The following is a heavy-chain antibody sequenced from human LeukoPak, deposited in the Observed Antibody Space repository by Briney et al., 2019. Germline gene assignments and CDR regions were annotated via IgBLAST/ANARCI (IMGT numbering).Heavy chain of an antibody. CDR2: IYYSGST. CDR1: GGSISSYY. V-gene: IGHV4-59*01. CDR3: ARGFHSDRSSL. J-gene: IGHJ4*02. Sequence: SETLSLTCTVSGGSISSYYWSWIRQPPGKGLEWIGYIYYSGSTNYNPSLKSRVTISVDTSKNQFSLKLNSVTAADTAVYYCARGFHSDRSSLWGQGTLVTVSS. D-gene: IGHD6-6*01.